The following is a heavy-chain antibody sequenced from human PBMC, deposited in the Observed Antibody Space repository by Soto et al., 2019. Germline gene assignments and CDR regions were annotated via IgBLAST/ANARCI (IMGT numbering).Heavy chain of an antibody. Sequence: SVKVSCKASGGTFSSYAISCVLQSPGQWLDWMGGIIPIFGTANYAQKFQGRVTITADESTSTAYMELSSLRSEDTAVYYCARWGPYCSSTSCYYYYYGMDVWGQGTTVTVSS. D-gene: IGHD2-2*01. J-gene: IGHJ6*02. CDR2: IIPIFGTA. V-gene: IGHV1-69*13. CDR3: ARWGPYCSSTSCYYYYYGMDV. CDR1: GGTFSSYA.